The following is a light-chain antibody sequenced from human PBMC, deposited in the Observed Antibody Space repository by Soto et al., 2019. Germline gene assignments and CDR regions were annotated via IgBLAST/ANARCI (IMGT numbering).Light chain of an antibody. V-gene: IGKV3-20*01. CDR1: QTISSSY. CDR2: GAS. J-gene: IGKJ1*01. Sequence: EIVLTQSPGTLSLSPGERATLSCRASQTISSSYLAWYQQKPGQAPRLLIYGASTRAAGIPDRFSGSGSATGFTIPITRLDPEDFAAYYCTPYPFSPPRTYGQGTKVEVK. CDR3: TPYPFSPPRT.